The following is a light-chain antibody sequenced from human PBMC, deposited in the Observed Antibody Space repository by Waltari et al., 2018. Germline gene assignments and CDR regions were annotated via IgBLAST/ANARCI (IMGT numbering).Light chain of an antibody. CDR3: SSYTSSSTYV. V-gene: IGLV2-14*01. J-gene: IGLJ1*01. CDR2: DVS. Sequence: QSALTQPASVSGSPGQSITISCTGTSSDVGGYNYVSWYQQHPGKAPKLMIYDVSKLPSGVSYLFSGSKSGNTASLTISGLQAEDEADYYCSSYTSSSTYVFGTGTKVTVL. CDR1: SSDVGGYNY.